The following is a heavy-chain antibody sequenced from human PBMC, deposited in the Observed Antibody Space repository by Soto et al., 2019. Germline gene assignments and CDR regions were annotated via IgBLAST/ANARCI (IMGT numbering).Heavy chain of an antibody. D-gene: IGHD2-15*01. CDR3: ARVPSSSGRAHFDY. V-gene: IGHV3-30-3*01. J-gene: IGHJ4*02. CDR2: ISYDGSNK. CDR1: GFTFSSYA. Sequence: QVQLVESGGGVVQPGRSLRLSCAASGFTFSSYAMHWVRQAPGKGLEWVAVISYDGSNKYYSDSVKGRFTISRDNSKNTLYLQMYSLRAEDTAVYYCARVPSSSGRAHFDYWGQGTLVTFSS.